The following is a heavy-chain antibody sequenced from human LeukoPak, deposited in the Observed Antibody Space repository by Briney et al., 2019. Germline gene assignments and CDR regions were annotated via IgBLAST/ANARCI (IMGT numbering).Heavy chain of an antibody. J-gene: IGHJ4*02. Sequence: GGSLRLSCAASGFTFSGSAMHWVRQASGKGLEWVGRIRSKANSYATAYAASVKGRFTISRDDSKNTAYLQMNSLKTEDTAVYYCTWNPSGYCSSTSCYGTGYWGQGTLVTVSS. CDR1: GFTFSGSA. V-gene: IGHV3-73*01. CDR2: IRSKANSYAT. CDR3: TWNPSGYCSSTSCYGTGY. D-gene: IGHD2-2*01.